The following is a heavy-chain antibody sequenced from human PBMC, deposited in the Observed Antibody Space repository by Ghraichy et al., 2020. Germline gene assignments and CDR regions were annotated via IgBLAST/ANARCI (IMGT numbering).Heavy chain of an antibody. CDR2: ISHSGST. Sequence: SETLSPTCTVSGGSISRYFWSWIRQPPGKGLEWIGYISHSGSTNYKSSLKSRVTIAVDTSKNQFSLKLSSVTAADTAVYYCARSTLFWSSGSYSWYFDLWGRGTLVTVSS. D-gene: IGHD1-26*01. V-gene: IGHV4-59*08. CDR3: ARSTLFWSSGSYSWYFDL. J-gene: IGHJ2*01. CDR1: GGSISRYF.